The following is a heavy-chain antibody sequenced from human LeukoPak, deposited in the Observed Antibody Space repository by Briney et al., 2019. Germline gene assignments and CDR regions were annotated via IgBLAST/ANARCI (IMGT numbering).Heavy chain of an antibody. CDR2: TYYRSKWYN. CDR3: ASHSGSLDYFDY. D-gene: IGHD1-26*01. V-gene: IGHV6-1*01. CDR1: GDSVSSDSVA. J-gene: IGHJ4*02. Sequence: SQTLSLTCAISGDSVSSDSVAWNWIRQSPSRGLEWLGRTYYRSKWYNDYAVSVKSRITINPDTSKNQFSLQLNSVTPEDTAMYYCASHSGSLDYFDYWGQGTLVIVSS.